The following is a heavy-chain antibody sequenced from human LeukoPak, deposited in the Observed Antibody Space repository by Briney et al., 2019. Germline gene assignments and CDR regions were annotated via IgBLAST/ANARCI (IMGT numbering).Heavy chain of an antibody. V-gene: IGHV4-38-2*02. Sequence: PSETLSLTCTVSGYSISSGYYWGWIRPPPGKGLEWIGSIYHSGSAYYNPSLKSRVTISVDTSKNQFSLKLSPVTAAEPAVYYFAGGGGTYFDCCGRGTLVGVSS. D-gene: IGHD1-26*01. J-gene: IGHJ4*02. CDR1: GYSISSGYY. CDR3: AGGGGTYFDC. CDR2: IYHSGSA.